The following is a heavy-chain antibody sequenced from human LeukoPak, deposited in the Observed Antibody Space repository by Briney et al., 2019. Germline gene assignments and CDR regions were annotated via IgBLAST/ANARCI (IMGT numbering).Heavy chain of an antibody. CDR3: ARFEAMVGTPPHYYYYYGMDV. J-gene: IGHJ6*02. D-gene: IGHD5-18*01. Sequence: ASVKVSCKASGYTFTGYYMHWVRQAPGQGLEWMGWINPNSGGTNYAQKFQGRVTMTRDTSISTAYMELSRLRSDDTAVYYRARFEAMVGTPPHYYYYYGMDVWGQGTTVTVSS. CDR2: INPNSGGT. V-gene: IGHV1-2*02. CDR1: GYTFTGYY.